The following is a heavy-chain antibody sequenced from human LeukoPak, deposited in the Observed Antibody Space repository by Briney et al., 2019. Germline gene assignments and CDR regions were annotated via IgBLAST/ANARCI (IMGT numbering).Heavy chain of an antibody. J-gene: IGHJ4*02. CDR1: GGSFSGYY. D-gene: IGHD1-26*01. CDR2: INHSGST. Sequence: PSETLSLTCAVYGGSFSGYYWSWIRHPPGKGLEWIGEINHSGSTNYNPSLKSRVTISVDTSKNQFSLKLSSVTAADTAVYYCATSRWGRFGYWGQGTLVTVSS. CDR3: ATSRWGRFGY. V-gene: IGHV4-34*01.